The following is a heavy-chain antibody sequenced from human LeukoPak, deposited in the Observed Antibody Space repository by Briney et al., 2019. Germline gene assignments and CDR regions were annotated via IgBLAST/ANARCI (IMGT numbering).Heavy chain of an antibody. Sequence: ASVKVSCKASGYTFTDYYMHWVRQAPGLGLEWMGIINPSGGSTSYAQKFQGRVTMTRDMSTSTVYMELSSLRSEDMAVYYCATAPANWGSIWYFDLWGRGTLVTVSS. J-gene: IGHJ2*01. CDR3: ATAPANWGSIWYFDL. CDR1: GYTFTDYY. CDR2: INPSGGST. V-gene: IGHV1-46*01. D-gene: IGHD7-27*01.